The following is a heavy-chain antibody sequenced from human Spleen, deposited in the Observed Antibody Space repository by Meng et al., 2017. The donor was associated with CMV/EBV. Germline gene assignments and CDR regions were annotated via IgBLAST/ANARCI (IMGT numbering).Heavy chain of an antibody. CDR3: AREGMAIKALGY. Sequence: QLQLQQWGAGLLKPSETLSHTCAVYGGSFSGYYWSWIRQPPGKGLEWIGEINHSGSTNYNPSLKSRVTISVDTSKNQFSLKLSSVTAADTAVYYCAREGMAIKALGYWGQGTLVTVSS. V-gene: IGHV4-34*01. CDR1: GGSFSGYY. D-gene: IGHD2-8*01. CDR2: INHSGST. J-gene: IGHJ4*02.